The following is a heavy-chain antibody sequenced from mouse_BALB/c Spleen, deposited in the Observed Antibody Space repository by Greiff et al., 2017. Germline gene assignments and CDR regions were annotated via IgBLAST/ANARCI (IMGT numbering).Heavy chain of an antibody. CDR2: INPSTGYT. D-gene: IGHD2-4*01. J-gene: IGHJ3*01. Sequence: QVQLQQSGAELAKPGASVKMSCKASGYTFTSYWMHWVKQRPGQGLEWIGYINPSTGYTEYNQKFKDKATLTADKSSSTAYMQLSSLTSEDSAVYYCAWDYDGTYWGQGTLVTVSA. V-gene: IGHV1-7*01. CDR3: AWDYDGTY. CDR1: GYTFTSYW.